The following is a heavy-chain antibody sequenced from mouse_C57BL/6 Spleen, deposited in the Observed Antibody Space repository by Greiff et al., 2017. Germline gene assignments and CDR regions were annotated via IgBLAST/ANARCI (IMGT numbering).Heavy chain of an antibody. CDR3: ATSTGTGAMDY. CDR1: GYSITSGYY. D-gene: IGHD4-1*02. CDR2: ISYDGSN. Sequence: VQLKQSGPGLVKPSQSLSLTCSVTGYSITSGYYWTWIRQFPGNKLEWMGYISYDGSNNYNPSLKNRISITRDTSKNQFFLKLNSVTTEDTATYYCATSTGTGAMDYWGQGTSVTVSS. J-gene: IGHJ4*01. V-gene: IGHV3-6*01.